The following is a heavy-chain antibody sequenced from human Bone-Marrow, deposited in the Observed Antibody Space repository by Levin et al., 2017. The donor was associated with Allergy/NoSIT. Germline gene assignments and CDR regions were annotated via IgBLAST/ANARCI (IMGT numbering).Heavy chain of an antibody. CDR1: GGSISSAGYH. Sequence: SETLSLTCTVSGGSISSAGYHWTWIRQSPGTGLEWIGYISYMGTTYYNPSLKSRLTMSLDTSEQRFSLNLNSVTATDTAIYYCARLDGYYFDYWGHGTLVTVSS. CDR2: ISYMGTT. J-gene: IGHJ4*01. D-gene: IGHD3-9*01. CDR3: ARLDGYYFDY. V-gene: IGHV4-31*03.